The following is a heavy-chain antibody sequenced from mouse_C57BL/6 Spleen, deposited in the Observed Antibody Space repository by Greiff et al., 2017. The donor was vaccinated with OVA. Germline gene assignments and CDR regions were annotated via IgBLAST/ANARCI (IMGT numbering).Heavy chain of an antibody. CDR3: ARWGGSSDYFDY. CDR2: IYPGDGDT. D-gene: IGHD1-1*01. J-gene: IGHJ2*01. V-gene: IGHV1-80*01. Sequence: VKLMESGAELVKPGASVKISCKASGYAFSSYWMNWVKQRPGKGLEWIGQIYPGDGDTNYNGKFKGKATLTADKSSSTAYMQLSSLTSEDSAVYFCARWGGSSDYFDYWGQGTTLTVSS. CDR1: GYAFSSYW.